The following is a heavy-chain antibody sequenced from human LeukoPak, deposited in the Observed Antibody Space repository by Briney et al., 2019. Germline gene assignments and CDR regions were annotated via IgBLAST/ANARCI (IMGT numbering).Heavy chain of an antibody. CDR3: ARPGMIQDTAMVTYDY. CDR1: GGSISSSSYY. Sequence: SETLSLTCTVSGGSISSSSYYWGWIRQPPGKGLEWIGSIYYSGSTYYNPSLKSRVTISVDTSKNQFSPKLSSVTAADTAVYYCARPGMIQDTAMVTYDYWGQGTLVTVSS. D-gene: IGHD5-18*01. J-gene: IGHJ4*02. V-gene: IGHV4-39*01. CDR2: IYYSGST.